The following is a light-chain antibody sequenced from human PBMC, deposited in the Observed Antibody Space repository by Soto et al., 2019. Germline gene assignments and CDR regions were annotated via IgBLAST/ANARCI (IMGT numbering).Light chain of an antibody. CDR3: ATWDDDLNAAV. V-gene: IGLV1-40*01. J-gene: IGLJ7*01. Sequence: QAVLTQPPSVSGAPGQRVTISCTGSSSNIGAGYDVHWYQQLPGTAPKLLIYGNSNRPSGVPDRFSGSKSGTSASLAISGLQSDDEADYYCATWDDDLNAAVFGGGTQLTVL. CDR1: SSNIGAGYD. CDR2: GNS.